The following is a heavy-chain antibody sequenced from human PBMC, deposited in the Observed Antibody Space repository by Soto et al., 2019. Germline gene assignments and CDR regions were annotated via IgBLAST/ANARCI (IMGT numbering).Heavy chain of an antibody. V-gene: IGHV3-74*01. CDR3: ATAVPVDY. Sequence: EVQLVESGGGLVQPGGSLRLSCAASGFTFSRYWMHWVRQAPGKGMVWVSRINSDGSSTSYADTVKGRFTISRDNDKNTLYLQMNSLRAEDTAVYYCATAVPVDYWGQGTLVTVSS. J-gene: IGHJ4*02. CDR2: INSDGSST. D-gene: IGHD2-2*01. CDR1: GFTFSRYW.